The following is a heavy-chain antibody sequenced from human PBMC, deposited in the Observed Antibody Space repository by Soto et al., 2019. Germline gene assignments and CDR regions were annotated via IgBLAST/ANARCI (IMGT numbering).Heavy chain of an antibody. CDR2: IYYSGST. V-gene: IGHV4-59*01. Sequence: PSETLSLTCTVSGGSISSYYWSWIRQPPGKGLEWIGYIYYSGSTNYNPSLKSRVTISVDTSKNQFSLKLSSVTAADTAVYYCARERGYCTNGVCYTLYWFDPWGQGTLVTVSS. D-gene: IGHD2-8*01. CDR3: ARERGYCTNGVCYTLYWFDP. CDR1: GGSISSYY. J-gene: IGHJ5*02.